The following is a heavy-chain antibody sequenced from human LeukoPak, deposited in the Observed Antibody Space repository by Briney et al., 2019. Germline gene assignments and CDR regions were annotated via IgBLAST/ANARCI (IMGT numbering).Heavy chain of an antibody. CDR1: GGTFSSYA. Sequence: GASVKVSCKASGGTFSSYAISWVRQAPGQGLEWMGGIIPIFGTANYAQKFQGRVTMTRNTSISTAYMELSSLRSEDTAVYYCARGSRPMDVWGQGTTVTVSS. CDR3: ARGSRPMDV. J-gene: IGHJ6*02. V-gene: IGHV1-69*05. CDR2: IIPIFGTA.